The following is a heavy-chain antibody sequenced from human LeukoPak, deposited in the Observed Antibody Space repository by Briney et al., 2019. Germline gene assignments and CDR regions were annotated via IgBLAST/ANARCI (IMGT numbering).Heavy chain of an antibody. CDR2: INPSGGST. J-gene: IGHJ3*02. D-gene: IGHD1-1*01. V-gene: IGHV1-46*01. CDR3: ARDPTGPTGAFDI. Sequence: ASVKLSCKASGYTFTSYYIHWVRQAPGQGLEWMGIINPSGGSTTYAQKFKGRVTMTRDTSTSTVYMELSSLRSEDTAVYYCARDPTGPTGAFDIWGQGTMVTVSS. CDR1: GYTFTSYY.